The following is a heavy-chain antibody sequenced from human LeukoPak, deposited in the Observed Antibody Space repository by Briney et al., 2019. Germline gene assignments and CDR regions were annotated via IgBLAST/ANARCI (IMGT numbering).Heavy chain of an antibody. CDR3: AKAETAYIRHVDY. CDR1: GFTFSSYA. J-gene: IGHJ4*02. Sequence: GGSLRLSCAASGFTFSSYAMSWVRQAPGKGLEWVSAFSGSGGSTYYADSVKGRFTISRDNSKNTLYLQMDSLRAEDTAVYYCAKAETAYIRHVDYWGQGTLVTVSS. CDR2: FSGSGGST. V-gene: IGHV3-23*01. D-gene: IGHD2-2*02.